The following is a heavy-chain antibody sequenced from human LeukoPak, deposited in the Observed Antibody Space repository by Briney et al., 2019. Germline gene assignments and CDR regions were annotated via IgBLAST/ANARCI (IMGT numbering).Heavy chain of an antibody. J-gene: IGHJ3*02. Sequence: GASVKVSCKASGYTFASYYMHWVRQAPGQGLEWMGIINPSGGSTSYAQKFQGRVTMTRDMSTSTVYMELSSLRSEDTAVYYCARVIGWAAAGNDAFDIWGQGTMVTVSS. D-gene: IGHD6-13*01. CDR3: ARVIGWAAAGNDAFDI. CDR2: INPSGGST. CDR1: GYTFASYY. V-gene: IGHV1-46*01.